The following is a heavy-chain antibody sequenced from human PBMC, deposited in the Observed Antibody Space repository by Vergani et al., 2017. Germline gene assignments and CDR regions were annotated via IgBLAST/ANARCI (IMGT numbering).Heavy chain of an antibody. Sequence: QVKLVQSGAEVKKPGASVKVSGKASGYTFTSYGISWVRQAPGQGLEWMGWISAYNGNTNDAQKLQGRVTMTTDTSTSTAYMELRSLRSDDTAVYYCAIDLGRDSSGYTNAEYFQNWGQGTLVTVSS. D-gene: IGHD3-22*01. CDR1: GYTFTSYG. CDR3: AIDLGRDSSGYTNAEYFQN. V-gene: IGHV1-18*01. CDR2: ISAYNGNT. J-gene: IGHJ1*01.